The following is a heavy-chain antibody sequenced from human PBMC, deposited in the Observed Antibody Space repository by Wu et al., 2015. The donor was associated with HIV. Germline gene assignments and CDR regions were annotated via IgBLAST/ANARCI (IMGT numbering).Heavy chain of an antibody. Sequence: QVQLVQSGAEVKKPGASVKVSCKASGYTFTGYYMHWVRQAPGQGLEWMGWINPNSGGTNYAQKFQGRVTMTRDTSISTAYMEPSRLRSDDTAVYYCARDLKVTTLYYYYGMDVWGQGTTVTVSS. V-gene: IGHV1-2*02. CDR3: ARDLKVTTLYYYYGMDV. D-gene: IGHD4-17*01. J-gene: IGHJ6*02. CDR1: GYTFTGYY. CDR2: INPNSGGT.